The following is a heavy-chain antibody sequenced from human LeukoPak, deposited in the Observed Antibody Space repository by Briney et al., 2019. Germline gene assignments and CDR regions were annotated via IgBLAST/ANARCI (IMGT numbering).Heavy chain of an antibody. CDR2: INHSGST. J-gene: IGHJ5*02. Sequence: SETLSLPCAVYGGSFSGYYWSWIRQPPGKGLEWIGEINHSGSTNYNPSLKSRVTISVDTSKNQFSLKLSSVTAADTAVYYCARVPRLRFNWFDPWGQGTLVTVSS. D-gene: IGHD3-16*01. V-gene: IGHV4-34*01. CDR1: GGSFSGYY. CDR3: ARVPRLRFNWFDP.